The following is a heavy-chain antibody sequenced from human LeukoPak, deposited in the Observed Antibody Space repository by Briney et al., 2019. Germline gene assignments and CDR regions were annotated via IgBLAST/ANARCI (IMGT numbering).Heavy chain of an antibody. V-gene: IGHV1-8*01. CDR1: GYTFTSYH. J-gene: IGHJ4*02. CDR2: MSPNSGET. D-gene: IGHD7-27*01. Sequence: ASVKVSCKASGYTFTSYHFNCVRQATGHRPEWMGWMSPNSGETGYAQKFQDRVTMTRNTSISTAYMELSSLRSDDTAVYYCARGPPNWGYDYWGPGTLVTVSS. CDR3: ARGPPNWGYDY.